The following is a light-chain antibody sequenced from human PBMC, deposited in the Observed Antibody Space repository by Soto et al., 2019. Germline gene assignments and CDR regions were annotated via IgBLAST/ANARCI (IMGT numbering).Light chain of an antibody. CDR2: EVS. CDR1: SSDVGGYNY. Sequence: QSALTQPPSASGSPGQSVTISCTGTSSDVGGYNYVSWYQQHPGKVPKLMIYEVSKRPSGVPDCFSGSKSGNTASLTVSGLQAEDEADYYCSSYAGSNTDYVFGTGTKLTVL. CDR3: SSYAGSNTDYV. J-gene: IGLJ1*01. V-gene: IGLV2-8*01.